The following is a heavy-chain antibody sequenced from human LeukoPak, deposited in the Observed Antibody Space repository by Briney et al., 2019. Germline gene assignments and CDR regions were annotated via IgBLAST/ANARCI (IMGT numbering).Heavy chain of an antibody. D-gene: IGHD1-26*01. CDR2: MNPNSGNT. CDR1: GYTFTSYD. Sequence: ASVKVSCKASGYTFTSYDINWVRQATGQGLEWMGWMNPNSGNTGYAQKFQGRVTITRNTSISTAYMELSSLRSEDTAVYYCARGPSGSYFFDPWGQGILVTVSS. V-gene: IGHV1-8*01. J-gene: IGHJ5*02. CDR3: ARGPSGSYFFDP.